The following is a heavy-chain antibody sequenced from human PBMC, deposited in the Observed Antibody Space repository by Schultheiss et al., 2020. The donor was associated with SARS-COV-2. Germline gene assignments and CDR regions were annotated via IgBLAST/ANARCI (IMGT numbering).Heavy chain of an antibody. CDR3: AKEILGYSGIDAFDI. CDR1: GFTFSNYA. V-gene: IGHV3-23*01. CDR2: ISGSGGGST. J-gene: IGHJ3*02. D-gene: IGHD1-26*01. Sequence: GGSLRLSCAASGFTFSNYAMSWVRQAPGKGLEWVSAISGSGGGSTSYADSVKGRFTISRDNSKNTLYVQMNSLRAEDTAVYYCAKEILGYSGIDAFDIWGQGTMVTVSS.